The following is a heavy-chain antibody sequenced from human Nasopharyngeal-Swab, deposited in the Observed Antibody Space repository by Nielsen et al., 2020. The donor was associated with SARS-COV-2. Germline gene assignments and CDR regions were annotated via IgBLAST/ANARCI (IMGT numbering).Heavy chain of an antibody. CDR3: ARDGWNYYDY. D-gene: IGHD6-19*01. J-gene: IGHJ4*02. Sequence: GESLKISCAASGFTFSSYGMHWVRQAPGKGLEWVANIKQDGSEKYYVDSVKGRFTISRDNAKNSLYLQMNSLRAEDTAVYYCARDGWNYYDYWGQGTLVTVSS. CDR2: IKQDGSEK. CDR1: GFTFSSYG. V-gene: IGHV3-7*03.